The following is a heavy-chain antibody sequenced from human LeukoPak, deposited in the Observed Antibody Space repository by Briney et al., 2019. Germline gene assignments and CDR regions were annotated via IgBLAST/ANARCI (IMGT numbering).Heavy chain of an antibody. V-gene: IGHV4-59*01. D-gene: IGHD6-25*01. CDR2: IHSSETT. CDR3: ARGGASSEWFDP. CDR1: GDSISAYY. J-gene: IGHJ5*02. Sequence: PSETLSLTCTVSGDSISAYYWSWIRQTPGKGLEWIAFIHSSETTNYNPSLKSRVSISVDTSNNQFSLSVNSVTAADTAVYYCARGGASSEWFDPWGQGTLVTVSS.